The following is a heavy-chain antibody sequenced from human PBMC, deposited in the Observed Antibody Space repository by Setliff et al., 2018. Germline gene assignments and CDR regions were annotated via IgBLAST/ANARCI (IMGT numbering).Heavy chain of an antibody. V-gene: IGHV4-61*02. CDR3: AGTPARGTTWLSPFDY. CDR1: GGSFDSGTHY. J-gene: IGHJ4*02. CDR2: IQGTGNT. D-gene: IGHD3-9*01. Sequence: PSETLSLTCTVTGGSFDSGTHYWSWIRQPAGKVPEWIGLIQGTGNTNYNPSLRSRATISIDTSKNQISLKITSVTAADTALYSCAGTPARGTTWLSPFDYWGQGIQVTVSS.